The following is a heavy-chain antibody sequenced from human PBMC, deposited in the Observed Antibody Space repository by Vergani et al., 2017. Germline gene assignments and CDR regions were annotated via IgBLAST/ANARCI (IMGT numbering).Heavy chain of an antibody. D-gene: IGHD2-15*01. J-gene: IGHJ4*02. CDR3: ARDLAYCHEGSCAL. CDR2: VLFDGSNE. Sequence: QVPLVQSGGGVVQPGGSLRLSCVASGFTFNRYGMQWVRQAPGQGLEWVAYVLFDGSNEYYADSVKGRFIVSRDNSNDALYLQMNSLRTDVTAVYYCARDLAYCHEGSCALWGQGSVVTVSS. V-gene: IGHV3-30*02. CDR1: GFTFNRYG.